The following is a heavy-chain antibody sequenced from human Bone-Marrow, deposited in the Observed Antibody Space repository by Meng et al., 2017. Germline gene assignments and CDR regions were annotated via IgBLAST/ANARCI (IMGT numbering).Heavy chain of an antibody. CDR2: ISSSSSYI. CDR1: GFTFSSYS. V-gene: IGHV3-21*01. D-gene: IGHD2-15*01. Sequence: GGSLRLSCAASGFTFSSYSMNWVRQAPGKGLEWVSSISSSSSYIYYADSVKGRFTISRDNAKNSLYLQMNSLRAEDTAVYYCARLGGSTRGDHWGQGTLVTVSS. CDR3: ARLGGSTRGDH. J-gene: IGHJ4*02.